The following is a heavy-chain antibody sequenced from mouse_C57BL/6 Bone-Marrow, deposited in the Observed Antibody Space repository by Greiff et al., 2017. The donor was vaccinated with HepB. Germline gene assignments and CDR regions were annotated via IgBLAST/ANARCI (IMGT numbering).Heavy chain of an antibody. D-gene: IGHD1-1*01. Sequence: VKLQESGAELARPGASVKLSCKASGYTFTSYGISWVKQRTGQGLEWIGEIYPRSGNTYYNEKFKGKATLTADKSSSTAYMELRSLTSEDSAVYFCARGGITTVVAGDYWGQGTTLTVSS. V-gene: IGHV1-81*01. J-gene: IGHJ2*01. CDR1: GYTFTSYG. CDR3: ARGGITTVVAGDY. CDR2: IYPRSGNT.